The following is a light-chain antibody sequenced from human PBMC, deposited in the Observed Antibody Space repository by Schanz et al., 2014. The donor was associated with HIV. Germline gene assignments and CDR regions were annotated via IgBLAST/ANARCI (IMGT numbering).Light chain of an antibody. CDR3: QQRSNWPPLT. CDR2: DAS. Sequence: EIVLTQSPATLSLSPGERATLSCRASESVNTYLAWFQQKPGQAPRLLIHDASIRATGVAARFSGSGSGTDFTLTISSLEPEDFAVYYCQQRSNWPPLTFGGGTKVEMK. V-gene: IGKV3-11*01. CDR1: ESVNTY. J-gene: IGKJ4*01.